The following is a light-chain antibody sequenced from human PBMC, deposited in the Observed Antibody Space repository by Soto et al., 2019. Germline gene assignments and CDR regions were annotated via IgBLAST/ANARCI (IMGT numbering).Light chain of an antibody. J-gene: IGKJ3*01. CDR2: GAS. Sequence: EIVLTQSPATLSLSPGERATLSCRASQSVSSYLAWYQQKPGQAPRLLIFGASIRVKGIPDRFIGSGSGTDFPLTISSLESEDFAVYYCHQYNDWPPFTFGPGTKVDIK. CDR1: QSVSSY. V-gene: IGKV3-11*01. CDR3: HQYNDWPPFT.